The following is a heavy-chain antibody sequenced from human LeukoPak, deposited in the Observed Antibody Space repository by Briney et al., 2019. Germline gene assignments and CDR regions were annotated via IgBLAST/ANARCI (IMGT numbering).Heavy chain of an antibody. V-gene: IGHV1-18*01. J-gene: IGHJ6*02. D-gene: IGHD3-10*01. Sequence: ASVKVSCKASGYTFTSYGISWVRQAPGQGLEWMGWISAYNGNTNYAQKLQGRVTMTTDTSTSTAYMELRSLRSDDTAVYYCARDVLLWFGGDYYYYGMDVRGQGTTVTVSS. CDR2: ISAYNGNT. CDR1: GYTFTSYG. CDR3: ARDVLLWFGGDYYYYGMDV.